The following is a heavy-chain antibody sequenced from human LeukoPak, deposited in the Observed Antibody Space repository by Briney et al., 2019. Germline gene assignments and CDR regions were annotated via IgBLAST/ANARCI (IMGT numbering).Heavy chain of an antibody. CDR1: GFTFSSYE. Sequence: GGSLRLSCVASGFTFSSYEMNWVRQAPGKGLEWISNIRTTAEGAKYAYYADSVKGRVTISRDDGKNTLYLHMNSLRDDDTAVYYCATDQRYAFDYWGQGILVTVSS. J-gene: IGHJ4*02. CDR2: IRTTAEGAKYA. V-gene: IGHV3-48*03. CDR3: ATDQRYAFDY. D-gene: IGHD3-9*01.